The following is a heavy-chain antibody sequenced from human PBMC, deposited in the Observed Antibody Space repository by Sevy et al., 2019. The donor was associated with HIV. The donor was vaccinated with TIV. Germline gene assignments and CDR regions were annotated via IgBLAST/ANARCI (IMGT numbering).Heavy chain of an antibody. CDR1: GYTFTGYY. D-gene: IGHD3-3*01. Sequence: ASVKVSCKASGYTFTGYYMHWVRQAPGQGLEWMGWINPNSGGTNYAQKFQGRVTMTRETSISTDYMELCRLRSDDTAVYYCARARPYYDFWSVVAFDIWGQVTMVTVSS. V-gene: IGHV1-2*02. J-gene: IGHJ3*02. CDR3: ARARPYYDFWSVVAFDI. CDR2: INPNSGGT.